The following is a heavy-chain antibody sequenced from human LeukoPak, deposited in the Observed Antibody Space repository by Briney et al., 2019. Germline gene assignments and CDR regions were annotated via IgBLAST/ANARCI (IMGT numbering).Heavy chain of an antibody. J-gene: IGHJ4*02. Sequence: GFTXXXYXXXWVRQAXGKGXXXVSRINSDGSSTIYADSVKGRFTISRDKAKNTLYLQMNSLRAEDTAVYYCARSKRGYSYVFDYWGQGTLVTVSS. D-gene: IGHD5-18*01. CDR1: GFTXXXYX. V-gene: IGHV3-74*01. CDR2: INSDGSST. CDR3: ARSKRGYSYVFDY.